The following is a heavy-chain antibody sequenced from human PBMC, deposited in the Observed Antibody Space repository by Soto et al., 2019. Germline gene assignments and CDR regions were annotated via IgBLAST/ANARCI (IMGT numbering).Heavy chain of an antibody. J-gene: IGHJ4*02. V-gene: IGHV3-21*06. D-gene: IGHD6-6*01. CDR3: ARESEDLSSTFDY. CDR2: ISSTTNYI. Sequence: GSLRLSCPASEFIFPRYSMNWVRQSPGKGLEWVSSISSTTNYIYYGDAMKGRFTISRDNAKNSLYLEMNSLEAEDTAVYYCARESEDLSSTFDYWGQGPLVTV. CDR1: EFIFPRYS.